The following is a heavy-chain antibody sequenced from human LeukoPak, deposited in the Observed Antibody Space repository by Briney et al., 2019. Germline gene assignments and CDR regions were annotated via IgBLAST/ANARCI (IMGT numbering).Heavy chain of an antibody. J-gene: IGHJ3*02. V-gene: IGHV1-8*01. CDR2: MNPNSGNT. Sequence: GASVKVSCKASGYTFTSYDINWVRQATGQGLEWMGWMNPNSGNTGYAQKFQGRVTMTRNTSISTAYMELSSLRSEDTAVYYCAKYYYDSSGSLIHAFDIWGQGTMVTVSS. CDR3: AKYYYDSSGSLIHAFDI. D-gene: IGHD3-22*01. CDR1: GYTFTSYD.